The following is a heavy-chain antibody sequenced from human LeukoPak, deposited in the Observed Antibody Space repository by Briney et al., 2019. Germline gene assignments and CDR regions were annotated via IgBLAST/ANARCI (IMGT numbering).Heavy chain of an antibody. V-gene: IGHV3-30-3*01. D-gene: IGHD3-3*01. J-gene: IGHJ6*03. CDR3: ARVGGSKYYDFWSGRSQYYYYYYMDV. CDR2: ISYDGGNK. CDR1: GFTFSSYA. Sequence: PGGSLRLSCAASGFTFSSYAMHWVRQAPGKGLEWVGVISYDGGNKYYADSVKGRFTISRDNSKNTLYLQMNSLRPEDTAVYNCARVGGSKYYDFWSGRSQYYYYYYMDVWGKGTTVTVSS.